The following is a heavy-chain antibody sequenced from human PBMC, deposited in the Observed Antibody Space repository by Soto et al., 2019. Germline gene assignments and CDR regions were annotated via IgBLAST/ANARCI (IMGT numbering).Heavy chain of an antibody. Sequence: ASETLSLTCAVYGGSFSGYYWSWIRQPPGKGLEWIGEINHSGSTNYNPSLKSRVTISVDTSKNQFSLKLSSVTAADTAVYYCARETWDYWGQGTLVTVSS. J-gene: IGHJ4*02. CDR3: ARETWDY. CDR2: INHSGST. V-gene: IGHV4-34*01. CDR1: GGSFSGYY.